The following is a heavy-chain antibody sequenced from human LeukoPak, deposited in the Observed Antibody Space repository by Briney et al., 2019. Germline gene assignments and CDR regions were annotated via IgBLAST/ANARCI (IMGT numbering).Heavy chain of an antibody. CDR2: IKSKTDGETT. D-gene: IGHD3-22*01. J-gene: IGHJ4*02. Sequence: GVSLRLSCAASGFTFSNAWMRGVRQARGGGGEWVGCIKSKTDGETTDYAAHEKGRFNISRNDSKNTLYLQMNRLKTEHTAVYYCTTCDSYDSRGYHPLDYWGQGTLVTVSS. CDR3: TTCDSYDSRGYHPLDY. CDR1: GFTFSNAW. V-gene: IGHV3-15*01.